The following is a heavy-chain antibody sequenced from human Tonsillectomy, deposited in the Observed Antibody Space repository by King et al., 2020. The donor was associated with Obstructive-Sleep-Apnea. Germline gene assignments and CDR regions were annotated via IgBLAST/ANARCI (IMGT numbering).Heavy chain of an antibody. CDR2: MSYDGNNK. Sequence: VQLVESGGGVVQPGRPLRLSCAVSGFSFSNYAMHWVRQAPGKGLEWVAVMSYDGNNKYYADSVKGRFTISRDNSKNTLYLEMNSLRAEDTAVYYCARGKWGQETPFGMDVWGQGNTVTVSS. CDR3: ARGKWGQETPFGMDV. J-gene: IGHJ6*02. V-gene: IGHV3-30*04. D-gene: IGHD3-16*01. CDR1: GFSFSNYA.